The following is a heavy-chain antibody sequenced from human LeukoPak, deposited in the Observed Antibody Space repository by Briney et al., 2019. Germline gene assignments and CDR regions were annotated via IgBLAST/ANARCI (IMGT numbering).Heavy chain of an antibody. V-gene: IGHV3-53*01. J-gene: IGHJ6*03. CDR3: ARGSTSASDMDV. Sequence: GGSLRLSCAASGFTVSSNYMSWVRQAPGKGLEWVSVIYSGGSTYYADSVKGRFTISRDNSKNTLYLQMNSLRAEDTAVYYCARGSTSASDMDVWGKGTTVTVSS. D-gene: IGHD2-2*01. CDR1: GFTVSSNY. CDR2: IYSGGST.